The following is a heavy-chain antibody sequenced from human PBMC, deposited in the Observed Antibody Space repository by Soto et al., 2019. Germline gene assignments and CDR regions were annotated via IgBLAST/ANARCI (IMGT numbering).Heavy chain of an antibody. Sequence: ASVKVSCKASGGTFSSHAISWVRQAPGQGLEWMGGIIPIFGTANYAQKFQGRVTITADESTSTAYMELSSLRSEDTAVYYCARGGYCSSTSCYTYYFDYWGQGTLVTVSS. CDR1: GGTFSSHA. CDR2: IIPIFGTA. D-gene: IGHD2-2*02. CDR3: ARGGYCSSTSCYTYYFDY. J-gene: IGHJ4*02. V-gene: IGHV1-69*13.